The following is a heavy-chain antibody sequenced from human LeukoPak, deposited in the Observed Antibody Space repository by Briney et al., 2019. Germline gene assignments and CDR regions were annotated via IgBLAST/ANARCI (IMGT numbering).Heavy chain of an antibody. CDR1: GGSISSYY. CDR2: IYYSGST. V-gene: IGHV4-59*01. D-gene: IGHD4-17*01. J-gene: IGHJ4*02. CDR3: AREKTVTGAYYFDY. Sequence: SETLSLTCTVSGGSISSYYWSWIRQPPGKGLEWIGYIYYSGSTNYNPSLKSRVTISVDTSKNQFSLKLSSVTAADTAVYYCAREKTVTGAYYFDYWGQGTLVTVSS.